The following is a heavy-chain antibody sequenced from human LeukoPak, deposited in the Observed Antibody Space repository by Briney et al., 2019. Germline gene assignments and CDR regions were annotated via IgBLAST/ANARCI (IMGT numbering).Heavy chain of an antibody. CDR3: ARELGYYCDSIGY. V-gene: IGHV3-21*01. CDR2: ISSSSSYI. J-gene: IGHJ4*02. CDR1: GFTFSSYS. Sequence: GGSLRLSCAASGFTFSSYSMNWVRQAPGKGLEWVSSISSSSSYIYYADSVKGRFTISRDNAKNSLYLQMNSLRAEDTAVYYCARELGYYCDSIGYWGQGTLVTVSS. D-gene: IGHD3-22*01.